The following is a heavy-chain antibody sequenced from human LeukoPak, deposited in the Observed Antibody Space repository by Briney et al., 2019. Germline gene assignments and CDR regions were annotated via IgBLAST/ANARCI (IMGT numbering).Heavy chain of an antibody. CDR1: GGSISSGGYY. CDR2: IYHSGST. CDR3: ARAEGSWYFDY. V-gene: IGHV4-30-2*01. D-gene: IGHD6-13*01. Sequence: PSQTLSLTCTVSGGSISSGGYYWSWIRQPPGKGLEWIGYIYHSGSTYYNPSLKSRVTISVDRSKNQFSLKLSSVTAADTAVYYCARAEGSWYFDYWGQGTLVTVSS. J-gene: IGHJ4*02.